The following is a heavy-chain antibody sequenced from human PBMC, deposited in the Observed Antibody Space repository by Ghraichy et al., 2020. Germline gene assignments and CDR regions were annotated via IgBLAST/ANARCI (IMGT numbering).Heavy chain of an antibody. Sequence: GGSLRLSCAASGFIFSSYEMNWVRQAPGKGLEWVSYISSSGSTIYYADSVKGRFTISRDNAKNSLYLQMNSLRAEDTAVYYCARDLEDFDWLGLSHYYYGMDVWGQGTTVTVSS. CDR1: GFIFSSYE. V-gene: IGHV3-48*03. D-gene: IGHD3-9*01. J-gene: IGHJ6*02. CDR2: ISSSGSTI. CDR3: ARDLEDFDWLGLSHYYYGMDV.